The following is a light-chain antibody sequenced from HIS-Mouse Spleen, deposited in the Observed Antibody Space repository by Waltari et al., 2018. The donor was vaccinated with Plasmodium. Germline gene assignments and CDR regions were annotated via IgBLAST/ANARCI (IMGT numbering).Light chain of an antibody. CDR1: QSVSSY. Sequence: EIVLTQSPATLSLSPGERATRSCRASQSVSSYLAWYQQKPGQAPSLLIYDASNRAPGIPARFSGSGSGTDFTLTISSLEPEDFAVYYCQQRSNWTLTFGGGTKVEIK. CDR2: DAS. CDR3: QQRSNWTLT. V-gene: IGKV3-11*01. J-gene: IGKJ4*01.